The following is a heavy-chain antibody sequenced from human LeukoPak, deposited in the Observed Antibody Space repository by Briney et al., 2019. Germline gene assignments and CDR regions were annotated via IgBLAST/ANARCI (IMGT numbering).Heavy chain of an antibody. CDR1: GLSLSNYP. Sequence: GGSLRLSCEASGLSLSNYPMHWVRQAPGKGLEWVAVISYDGSNKYYADSVKGRFTISRDNSKNTLYLQMNSPRAEDTAVYYCARETTIGGDYWGQGTLVTVSS. CDR3: ARETTIGGDY. D-gene: IGHD3-16*01. CDR2: ISYDGSNK. J-gene: IGHJ4*02. V-gene: IGHV3-30-3*01.